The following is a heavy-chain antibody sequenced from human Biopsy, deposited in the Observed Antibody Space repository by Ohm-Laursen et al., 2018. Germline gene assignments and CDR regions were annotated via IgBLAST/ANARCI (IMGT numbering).Heavy chain of an antibody. CDR1: GGSISSDY. CDR3: ARATNSTGWPYYYFYGMDV. Sequence: TLSLTCTVSGGSISSDYWSWIRQTPGKGLEWIGYIYYSGSTNYNPSLKGRVTISVDTSKNQSSLRLNSVTAADTAVYYCARATNSTGWPYYYFYGMDVWGQGATVTVSS. D-gene: IGHD2/OR15-2a*01. CDR2: IYYSGST. V-gene: IGHV4-59*01. J-gene: IGHJ6*02.